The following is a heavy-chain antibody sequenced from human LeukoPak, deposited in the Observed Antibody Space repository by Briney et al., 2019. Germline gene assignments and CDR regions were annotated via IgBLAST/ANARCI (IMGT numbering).Heavy chain of an antibody. D-gene: IGHD6-6*01. Sequence: PGGSLRLSCAASGFTFSSYSMNWVRQAPGKGLEWVSSISSSSSYIYYADSVKGRFTISRDNAKNSLYLQMNSLRAEDTAVYYCARTRGYSSSPIRTPCFDYWGQGTLVTVSS. J-gene: IGHJ4*02. CDR3: ARTRGYSSSPIRTPCFDY. CDR2: ISSSSSYI. CDR1: GFTFSSYS. V-gene: IGHV3-21*01.